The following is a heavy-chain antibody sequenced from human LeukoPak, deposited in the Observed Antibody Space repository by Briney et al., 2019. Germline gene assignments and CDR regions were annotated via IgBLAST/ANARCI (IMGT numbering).Heavy chain of an antibody. V-gene: IGHV4-34*01. CDR1: GGSFSGYY. CDR2: INHSGST. Sequence: PSETLSLTCAVYGGSFSGYYWSWIRQPPGKGLEWIGEINHSGSTNYNPSLKSRVTISVDTSKNQFSLKLSSVTAADTAVYYCARDFEGPDYFDYWGQGTLVTVSS. J-gene: IGHJ4*02. CDR3: ARDFEGPDYFDY.